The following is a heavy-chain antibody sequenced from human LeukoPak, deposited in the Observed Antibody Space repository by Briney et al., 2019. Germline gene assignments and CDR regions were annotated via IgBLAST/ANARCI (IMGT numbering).Heavy chain of an antibody. Sequence: PSETLSLTCAVSGYSISSGYYWGWIRQPPGKGLEWIGSIYHSGSTYYNPSLKSRVTISVDTSKNQFSLKLSSVTAAETAVYYCASMDVWGKGTTVTVSS. J-gene: IGHJ6*03. CDR3: ASMDV. V-gene: IGHV4-38-2*01. CDR2: IYHSGST. CDR1: GYSISSGYY.